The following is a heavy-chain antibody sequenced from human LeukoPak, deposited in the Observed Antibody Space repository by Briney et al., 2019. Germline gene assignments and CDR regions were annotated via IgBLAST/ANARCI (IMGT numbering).Heavy chain of an antibody. CDR2: IIPILGIA. Sequence: SSVKVSFKASEGTFISYAVSWVRQAPGQGREWMGRIIPILGIANYAQKFQGRVTITADKSTSTAYMELSSLRSEDTAVYYCARDPDPGAKGVFDYWGQGTLVTVSS. CDR1: EGTFISYA. V-gene: IGHV1-69*04. J-gene: IGHJ4*02. CDR3: ARDPDPGAKGVFDY. D-gene: IGHD1-26*01.